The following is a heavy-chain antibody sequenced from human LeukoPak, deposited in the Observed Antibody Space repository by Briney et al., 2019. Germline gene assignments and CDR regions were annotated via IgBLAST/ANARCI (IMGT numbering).Heavy chain of an antibody. Sequence: PSETLSPTCTVSGGSLSSYYWSWVRQPPGPGGEWLGYIYYSVSTNYHLSPKPRVTISVDTSKNQFSLKLSSVTAAATAVYYCAGAGHSGSVQFDYWGQGTLVTVSS. D-gene: IGHD1-26*01. J-gene: IGHJ4*02. CDR3: AGAGHSGSVQFDY. CDR1: GGSLSSYY. V-gene: IGHV4-59*01. CDR2: IYYSVST.